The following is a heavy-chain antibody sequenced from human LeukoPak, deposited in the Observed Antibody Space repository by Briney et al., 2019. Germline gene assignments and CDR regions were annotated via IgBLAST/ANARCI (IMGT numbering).Heavy chain of an antibody. V-gene: IGHV3-7*01. CDR3: ARRLAARQGEYYFDY. J-gene: IGHJ4*02. CDR2: IKQDGSEK. CDR1: GFTFSSYW. D-gene: IGHD6-6*01. Sequence: GGSLRLSCAASGFTFSSYWMSWVRQAPGKGLEWVANIKQDGSEKYYVDSVKGRFTISRDNAKNSLYLQMNSLRAEDTAVYYCARRLAARQGEYYFDYWGQGTLVTVSS.